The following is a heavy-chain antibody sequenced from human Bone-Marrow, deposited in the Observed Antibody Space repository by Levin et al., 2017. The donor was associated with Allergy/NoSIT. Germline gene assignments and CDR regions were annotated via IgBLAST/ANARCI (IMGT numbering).Heavy chain of an antibody. CDR2: IYSTGST. V-gene: IGHV4-59*01. CDR1: GGSINSSY. J-gene: IGHJ4*02. D-gene: IGHD6-19*01. Sequence: SQTLSLTCTVSGGSINSSYWSWVRQAPGKGLEWIGYIYSTGSTKYNSSLKSRVIISVDTFKNQFSLKLKSVTAADTAVYYCAREDGSGWYYFDYWGQGSLVTVSS. CDR3: AREDGSGWYYFDY.